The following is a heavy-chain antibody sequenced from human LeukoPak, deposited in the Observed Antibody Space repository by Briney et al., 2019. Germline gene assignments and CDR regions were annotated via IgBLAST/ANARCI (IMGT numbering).Heavy chain of an antibody. D-gene: IGHD1-26*01. Sequence: GGSLRLSCAASGFTFNRCDMNWVRQAPGKGLEWVGRIKSKTDGGTTDYAAPVKGRFTISRDDSKNTLYLQMNSLKTEDTAVYYCTTLVGATGSNYWGQGTLVTVSS. CDR1: GFTFNRCD. J-gene: IGHJ4*02. CDR2: IKSKTDGGTT. V-gene: IGHV3-15*01. CDR3: TTLVGATGSNY.